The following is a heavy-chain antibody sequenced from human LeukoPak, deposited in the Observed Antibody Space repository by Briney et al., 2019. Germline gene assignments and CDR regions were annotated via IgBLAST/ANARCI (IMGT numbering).Heavy chain of an antibody. J-gene: IGHJ4*02. D-gene: IGHD1-26*01. CDR2: IIPMFGTA. V-gene: IGHV1-69*05. Sequence: GASVKVSCKASGGTFSSYAISWVRQAPGQGLEWMGGIIPMFGTANYAQKFQGRVTITTDESTSTAYMELSSLGSEDTAMYYCARVFARGGEISGSYYYYWGQGTLVTVFS. CDR3: ARVFARGGEISGSYYYY. CDR1: GGTFSSYA.